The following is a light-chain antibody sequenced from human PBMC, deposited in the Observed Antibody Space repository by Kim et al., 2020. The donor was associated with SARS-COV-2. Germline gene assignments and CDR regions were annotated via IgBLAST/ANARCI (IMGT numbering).Light chain of an antibody. CDR1: QDISNY. V-gene: IGKV1-33*01. J-gene: IGKJ4*01. CDR3: QQYDNLPSLT. CDR2: DAS. Sequence: GDRVTITCQASQDISNYLNWYQQKPGKAPKLLIYDASNLETGVPSRFSGSGSGTDFTFTISSLRPEDIATYYCQQYDNLPSLTFGGGTKV.